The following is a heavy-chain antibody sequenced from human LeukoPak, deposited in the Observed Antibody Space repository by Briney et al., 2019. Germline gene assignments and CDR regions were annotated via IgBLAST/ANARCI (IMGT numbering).Heavy chain of an antibody. CDR3: ARVAGTVWDYYYIDV. Sequence: GGSLRLSCAASGFTFSSYEMNWVRQAPGRGLEWVSYISSSGSTIYYADSVKGRFTISRDNAGNSLYLQMSSLRAEDSATYYCARVAGTVWDYYYIDVWGKGTTVIVSS. CDR2: ISSSGSTI. J-gene: IGHJ6*03. V-gene: IGHV3-48*03. D-gene: IGHD7-27*01. CDR1: GFTFSSYE.